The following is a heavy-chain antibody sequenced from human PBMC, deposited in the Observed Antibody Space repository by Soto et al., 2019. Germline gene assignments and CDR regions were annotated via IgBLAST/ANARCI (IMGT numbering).Heavy chain of an antibody. CDR2: IIPILGIA. CDR3: AGENGGFTFGGVIANDAFDI. V-gene: IGHV1-69*08. CDR1: GGTFSSYT. D-gene: IGHD3-16*02. J-gene: IGHJ3*02. Sequence: QVQLVQSGAEVKKPGSSVKVSCKASGGTFSSYTISWVRQAPGQGLEWMGRIIPILGIANYAQKFQGRVTITADKSXITIHXXLSSLRSEDTAVYYCAGENGGFTFGGVIANDAFDIWGQGTMVTVSS.